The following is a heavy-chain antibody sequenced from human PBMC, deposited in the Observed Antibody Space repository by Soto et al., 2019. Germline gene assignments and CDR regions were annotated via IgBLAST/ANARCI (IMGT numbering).Heavy chain of an antibody. Sequence: ASVKVSCKASGYTFTGYYMHWVRQAPGQGLEWMGWINPNSGGTNYAQKFQGWVTMTRDTSISTAYMELSRLRSDDTAVYYCARDGITGTLSFDHWGQGTLVTVSS. CDR3: ARDGITGTLSFDH. J-gene: IGHJ4*02. CDR1: GYTFTGYY. CDR2: INPNSGGT. V-gene: IGHV1-2*04. D-gene: IGHD1-7*01.